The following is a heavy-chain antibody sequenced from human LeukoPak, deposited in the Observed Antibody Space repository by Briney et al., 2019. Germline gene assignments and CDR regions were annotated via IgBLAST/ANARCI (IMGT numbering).Heavy chain of an antibody. D-gene: IGHD6-19*01. Sequence: ASVKVSCTASGYIFTSYYMHWVRQAPGQGLEWVGIINPSGGSTSYAQKFQGRVTMTRDTSTSTVYMELSSLRSEDTAVYYCAISRMSSGWYYFDYWGQGTLVTVSS. CDR2: INPSGGST. J-gene: IGHJ4*02. CDR3: AISRMSSGWYYFDY. V-gene: IGHV1-46*01. CDR1: GYIFTSYY.